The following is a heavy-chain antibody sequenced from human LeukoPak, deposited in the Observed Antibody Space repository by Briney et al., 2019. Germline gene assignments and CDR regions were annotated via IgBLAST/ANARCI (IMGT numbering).Heavy chain of an antibody. D-gene: IGHD1-20*01. CDR2: MSFDGSEK. J-gene: IGHJ4*02. CDR1: GFTFSSYG. CDR3: LRDLNWSLDQ. Sequence: GRSLRLSCAASGFTFSSYGMHWVRQAPGKGLGWVAGMSFDGSEKHFADSVKGRFTISRDNSKNTVYLQMNSLRDEDTAVYYCLRDLNWSLDQWGQGTLVTVSS. V-gene: IGHV3-30*03.